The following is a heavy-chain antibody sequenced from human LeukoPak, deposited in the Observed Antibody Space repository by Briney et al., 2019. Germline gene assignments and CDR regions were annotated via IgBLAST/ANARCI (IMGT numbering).Heavy chain of an antibody. CDR1: GGSISSGDYS. V-gene: IGHV4-31*03. Sequence: SETLSLTCTVSGGSISSGDYSWNWVRQHPGKGLEWIGQIYCSGSTSYNPSLMSRITISLDTSKNQFSLKLTSVTAADTAVYYCTRSETYWGQGTLVAVSS. J-gene: IGHJ4*02. CDR3: TRSETY. CDR2: IYCSGST.